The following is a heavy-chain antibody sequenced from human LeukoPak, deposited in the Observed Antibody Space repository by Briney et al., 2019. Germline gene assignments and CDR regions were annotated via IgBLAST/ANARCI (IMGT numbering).Heavy chain of an antibody. D-gene: IGHD3-10*01. V-gene: IGHV4-39*07. J-gene: IGHJ4*02. Sequence: SETLSLTCTVSGGSVRSSSYYWGCIRQPPGKGLEWIGSVHYNGSTCYNPSLGGRVIMSIDTSKNQFSLKLTSVTAADTAMYYCARDRGVPRPYYFDQWGQGTPVTVSS. CDR2: VHYNGST. CDR1: GGSVRSSSYY. CDR3: ARDRGVPRPYYFDQ.